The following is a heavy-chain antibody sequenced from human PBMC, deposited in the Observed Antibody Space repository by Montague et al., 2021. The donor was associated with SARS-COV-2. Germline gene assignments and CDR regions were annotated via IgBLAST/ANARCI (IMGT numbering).Heavy chain of an antibody. CDR3: ARDPWRITIFGVVTRYGMDV. D-gene: IGHD3-3*01. J-gene: IGHJ6*02. V-gene: IGHV4-61*01. CDR1: GGSVSSGSYY. Sequence: SETLSLTCIVSGGSVSSGSYYWSWLRQPPGKGLEWIGYIYYSGSTNYNPSLKSRVTISADTSKNQFSLKLSSVTAADTAVYYCARDPWRITIFGVVTRYGMDVWGQGTTVTVSS. CDR2: IYYSGST.